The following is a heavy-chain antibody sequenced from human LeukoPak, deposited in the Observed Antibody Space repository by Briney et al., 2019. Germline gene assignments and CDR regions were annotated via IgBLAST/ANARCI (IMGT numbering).Heavy chain of an antibody. CDR3: ARIDNWNYYFDY. D-gene: IGHD1-7*01. Sequence: SKTLSLTCTVSGGSISSYYGSWIRQPAGKGLEWIGRIYTSGSTNYNPSLKSRVTMSVDTSKNQFSLKLSSVTAADTAVYYCARIDNWNYYFDYWGQGTLVTVSS. J-gene: IGHJ4*02. CDR2: IYTSGST. CDR1: GGSISSYY. V-gene: IGHV4-4*07.